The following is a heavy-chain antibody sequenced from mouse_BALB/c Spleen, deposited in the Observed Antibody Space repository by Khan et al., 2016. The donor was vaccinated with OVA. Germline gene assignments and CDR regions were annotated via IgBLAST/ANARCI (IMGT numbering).Heavy chain of an antibody. CDR3: ARRDYGSSYPVFAY. V-gene: IGHV1-77*01. J-gene: IGHJ3*01. CDR2: IYPGSVTT. D-gene: IGHD1-1*01. CDR1: GYTFTDYV. Sequence: QVQLKESGPDLVKPGASVKMSCKASGYTFTDYVITWVKQRTGQGLEWIGEIYPGSVTTYYNEKFKGKATLTADKSSKPPYMQLSSLTSEDSGGYFCARRDYGSSYPVFAYWGQGTLVTVSA.